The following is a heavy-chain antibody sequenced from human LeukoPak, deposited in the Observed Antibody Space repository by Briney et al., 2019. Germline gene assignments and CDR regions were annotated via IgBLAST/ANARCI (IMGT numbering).Heavy chain of an antibody. V-gene: IGHV4-59*01. CDR2: IHYSGST. Sequence: PSETLPLTCTVSGGSISSYYWSWIRQPPGKGLEWIGYIHYSGSTNYNPSLKSRVTISADTSKNQFSLKLSSVTAADTAVYYCARAFWGSGIDYWGQGTLVTVSS. CDR1: GGSISSYY. D-gene: IGHD3-16*01. J-gene: IGHJ4*02. CDR3: ARAFWGSGIDY.